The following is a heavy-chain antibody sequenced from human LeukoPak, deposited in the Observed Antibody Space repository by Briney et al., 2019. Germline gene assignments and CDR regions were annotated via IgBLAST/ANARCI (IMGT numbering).Heavy chain of an antibody. CDR1: GFTFSSYA. V-gene: IGHV3-64*01. Sequence: PGGSLRLSCAASGFTFSSYAMHWVRQAPGKGLEYVSAISSNGGSTYYANSVKGRFTISRDNSKNTLYLQMGSLRAEDMAVYYCASSPPSGTTWHFDLWGRGTLVTVSS. CDR3: ASSPPSGTTWHFDL. J-gene: IGHJ2*01. CDR2: ISSNGGST. D-gene: IGHD1-7*01.